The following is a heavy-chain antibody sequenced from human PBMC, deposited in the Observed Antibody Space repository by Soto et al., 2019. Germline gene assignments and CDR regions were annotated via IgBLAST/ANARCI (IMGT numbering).Heavy chain of an antibody. J-gene: IGHJ6*02. CDR3: AGSREEPMSFYGMAV. CDR1: GGSISSSSYY. CDR2: IYYSGST. V-gene: IGHV4-39*01. D-gene: IGHD1-1*01. Sequence: SETLSLTCTVSGGSISSSSYYWGWIRQPPGKGLEWIGSIYYSGSTYYNPSLKSRVTISVDTSKNQFSLKLSSVTAADTAVYYCAGSREEPMSFYGMAVWGQGTTVTVSS.